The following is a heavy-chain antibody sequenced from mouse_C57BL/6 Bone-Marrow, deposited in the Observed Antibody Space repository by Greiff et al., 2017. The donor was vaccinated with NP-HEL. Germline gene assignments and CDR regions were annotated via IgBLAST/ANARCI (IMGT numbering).Heavy chain of an antibody. Sequence: QVQLKESGPGLVQPSQSLSITCTVSGFSLTSYGVHWVRQSPGKGLEWLGVIWSGGSTDYNAAFISRLSISKDNSKSQVFFKMNSLQADDTAIYYCARNALYDGYLAWFAYWGQGTLVTVSA. CDR2: IWSGGST. CDR3: ARNALYDGYLAWFAY. V-gene: IGHV2-2*01. D-gene: IGHD2-3*01. J-gene: IGHJ3*01. CDR1: GFSLTSYG.